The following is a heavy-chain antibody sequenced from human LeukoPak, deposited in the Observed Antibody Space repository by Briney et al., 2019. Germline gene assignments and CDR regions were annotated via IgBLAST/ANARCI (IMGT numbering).Heavy chain of an antibody. V-gene: IGHV3-48*03. Sequence: PGGSLRLSCVVSGFTFISYEMNWVRQAPGKGLEWVSYISSGGTTIYYADSVKGRFTISRDNAKNSLYLQMNSLRAQDTAVYYCARDQGIFVYWGQGTLVTVSS. CDR2: ISSGGTTI. CDR3: ARDQGIFVY. J-gene: IGHJ4*02. CDR1: GFTFISYE.